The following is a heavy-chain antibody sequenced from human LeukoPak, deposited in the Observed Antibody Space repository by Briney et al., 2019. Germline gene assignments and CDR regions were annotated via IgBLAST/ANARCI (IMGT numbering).Heavy chain of an antibody. J-gene: IGHJ6*03. D-gene: IGHD1-26*01. V-gene: IGHV3-21*01. Sequence: PGGSLRLSCAVSGFTFSTYNMNWVRQAPGKGLEWVSSITSTSTYIYYADSVRGRFTISRDNAKNSLYLRMNGLRVEDTAVYYCARDPYSGGYGAYYYYYMDLWGKGTTVTISS. CDR2: ITSTSTYI. CDR3: ARDPYSGGYGAYYYYYMDL. CDR1: GFTFSTYN.